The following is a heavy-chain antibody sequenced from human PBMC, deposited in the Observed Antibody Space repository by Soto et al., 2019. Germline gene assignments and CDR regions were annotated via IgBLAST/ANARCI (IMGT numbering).Heavy chain of an antibody. CDR3: AKDIRGYSYGLVFDY. D-gene: IGHD5-18*01. CDR1: GFTFDDYA. CDR2: ISWNSGSI. J-gene: IGHJ4*02. Sequence: PGGSLRLSCAASGFTFDDYAIHWVRQAPGKGLEWVSGISWNSGSIGYADSVKGRFTISRDNAKNSLYLQMNSPRAEDTALYYCAKDIRGYSYGLVFDYWGQGTLVTVSS. V-gene: IGHV3-9*01.